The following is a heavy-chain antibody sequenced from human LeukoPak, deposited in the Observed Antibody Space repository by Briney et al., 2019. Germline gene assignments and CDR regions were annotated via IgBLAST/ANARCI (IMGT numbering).Heavy chain of an antibody. V-gene: IGHV3-33*01. CDR2: IWFDGSNK. Sequence: PGGSLRLSCVASGFHFSTYGMHWVRQAPGKGLEWVAVIWFDGSNKYYSDSVRGRFTISRDNSKSTLYLEMSGLRAEDTAVYYCARAVGPFDYWGQGTLVTVSS. J-gene: IGHJ4*02. D-gene: IGHD3-16*01. CDR1: GFHFSTYG. CDR3: ARAVGPFDY.